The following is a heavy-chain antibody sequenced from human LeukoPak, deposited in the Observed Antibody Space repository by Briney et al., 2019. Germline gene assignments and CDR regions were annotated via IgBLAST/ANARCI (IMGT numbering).Heavy chain of an antibody. CDR2: IHYIGTT. D-gene: IGHD3-22*01. CDR1: GGSIRSSGYY. J-gene: IGHJ3*02. Sequence: SETLSLTCSVSGGSIRSSGYYWGWIRQPPGKGLEWIGGIHYIGTTYYNPSLKSRVTISVDTSKNQFSLKLSSVTAADTAVYCCARLSDITMIVGAFDIWGQGTMVTASS. CDR3: ARLSDITMIVGAFDI. V-gene: IGHV4-39*01.